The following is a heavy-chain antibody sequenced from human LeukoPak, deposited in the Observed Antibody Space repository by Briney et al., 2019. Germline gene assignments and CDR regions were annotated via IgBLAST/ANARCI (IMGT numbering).Heavy chain of an antibody. CDR2: VYYTGST. J-gene: IGHJ4*02. D-gene: IGHD5-18*01. Sequence: SETLSLTCTVSGGSISRNNYYWGWIRQPPREGLEWIGTVYYTGSTSYNPSLKSRVTISVDTSKNQFSLKLSSVTAADTAIYYCATHVDATRGYYFEDWGQGTLVTVSS. CDR1: GGSISRNNYY. CDR3: ATHVDATRGYYFED. V-gene: IGHV4-39*01.